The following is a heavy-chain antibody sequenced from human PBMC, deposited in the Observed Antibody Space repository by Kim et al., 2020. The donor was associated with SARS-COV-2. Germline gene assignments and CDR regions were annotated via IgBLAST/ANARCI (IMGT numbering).Heavy chain of an antibody. V-gene: IGHV3-33*01. CDR3: ARDRIQLWLGTAQEQQLVAADY. Sequence: GGSLRLSCAASGFTFSSYGMHWVRQAPGKGLEWVAVIWYDGSNKYYADSVKGRFTISRDNSKNTLYLQMNSLRAEDTAVYYCARDRIQLWLGTAQEQQLVAADYWGQGTLVTVSS. J-gene: IGHJ4*02. D-gene: IGHD5-18*01. CDR2: IWYDGSNK. CDR1: GFTFSSYG.